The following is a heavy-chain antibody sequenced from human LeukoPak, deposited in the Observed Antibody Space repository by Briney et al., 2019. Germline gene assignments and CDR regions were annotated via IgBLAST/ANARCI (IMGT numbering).Heavy chain of an antibody. D-gene: IGHD1-26*01. CDR3: GRDNGVGLADYLDY. Sequence: GGSLRLSCAASGFTFDDYTMHWVRQAPGKGLEWVSLISWDGDSTYYADSVKGRFTVSRDNTKNSLYLQMNSLRTEDTALYYCGRDNGVGLADYLDYWGQGTLVTVSS. CDR2: ISWDGDST. CDR1: GFTFDDYT. V-gene: IGHV3-43*01. J-gene: IGHJ4*02.